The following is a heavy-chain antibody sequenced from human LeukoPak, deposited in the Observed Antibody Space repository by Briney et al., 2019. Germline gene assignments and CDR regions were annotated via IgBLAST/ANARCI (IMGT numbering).Heavy chain of an antibody. D-gene: IGHD6-19*01. CDR1: GDSISSYY. CDR2: IYSSGGT. Sequence: PSETLSLTCTVSGDSISSYYWSWIRQPAGKGLEWIGRIYSSGGTNYNPSLKSRVTMSVDTSKDQFSLKLSSVTAADTAVYYCARGPSYSSGWFDPWGQGTLVTVSS. J-gene: IGHJ5*02. V-gene: IGHV4-4*07. CDR3: ARGPSYSSGWFDP.